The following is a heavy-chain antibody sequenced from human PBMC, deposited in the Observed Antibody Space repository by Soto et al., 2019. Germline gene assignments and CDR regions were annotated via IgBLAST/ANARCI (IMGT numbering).Heavy chain of an antibody. CDR2: IKNKTDGGTT. D-gene: IGHD4-17*01. Sequence: EVQLVESGGGLVKPGGSLRLSCATSGFIFSNAWMSWVRQTPGKGLEWVARIKNKTDGGTTDYAAPVKGRITISRDDSKNTRYLQMNSLKTEDTPVYYCSTYGDHHLYLFYYGMDVWGQGTTVTVSS. CDR1: GFIFSNAW. V-gene: IGHV3-15*01. CDR3: STYGDHHLYLFYYGMDV. J-gene: IGHJ6*02.